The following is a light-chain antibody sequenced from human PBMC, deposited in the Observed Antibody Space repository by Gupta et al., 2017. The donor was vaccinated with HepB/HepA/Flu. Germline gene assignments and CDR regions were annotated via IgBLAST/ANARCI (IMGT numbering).Light chain of an antibody. V-gene: IGLV2-18*02. CDR3: ISYNTTNSLWL. Sequence: QSALTQPTSVSGSPGQEVSISCTGSSSDIGSYNRVSWYQQHPGTAPKLLIYEDTNRPSGVPDRFSGSKSGATASLTITPLLAEDEADYYCISYNTTNSLWLFGGGTKLTVL. CDR2: EDT. J-gene: IGLJ2*01. CDR1: SSDIGSYNR.